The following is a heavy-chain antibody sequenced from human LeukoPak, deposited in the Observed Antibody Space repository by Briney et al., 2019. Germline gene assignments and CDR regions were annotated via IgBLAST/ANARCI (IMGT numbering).Heavy chain of an antibody. V-gene: IGHV3-23*01. CDR2: ISGSGGST. CDR3: AKDGYGDYEVWFDP. CDR1: GFTFTSYA. Sequence: GGSLRLSCAASGFTFTSYAMSWVRQAPGKGLEWVSAISGSGGSTYYADSVKGRFTISRDNSKNTLYLQMNSLRAEDTAVYYCAKDGYGDYEVWFDPWGQGTLVTVSS. J-gene: IGHJ5*02. D-gene: IGHD4-17*01.